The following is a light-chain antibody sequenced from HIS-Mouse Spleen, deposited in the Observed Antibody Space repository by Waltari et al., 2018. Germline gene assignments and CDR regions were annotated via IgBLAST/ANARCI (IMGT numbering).Light chain of an antibody. Sequence: QSVLTQPPSASGTPGQRVTISCSGSSSNIGSNYVYWYQQLQGTAPKPLIYRNNQRPSGVPDRFSGSKSGTSASLAISGLRSEDEADYYCAAWDDSLSGPVFGGGTKLTVL. J-gene: IGLJ3*02. CDR3: AAWDDSLSGPV. V-gene: IGLV1-47*01. CDR1: SSNIGSNY. CDR2: RNN.